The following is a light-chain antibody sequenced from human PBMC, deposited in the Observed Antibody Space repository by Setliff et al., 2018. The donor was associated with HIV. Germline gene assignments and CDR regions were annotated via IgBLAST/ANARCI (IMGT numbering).Light chain of an antibody. Sequence: QAVVTQEASLTVSPGGTVTLTCGSNNGPVTSGHYAYWLQKKPGQAPMTLIYDTSHKHSWTPARFSGSLLGGVAALFLSGAQADDEADYYCLLSYRGVRVFGGGTKVTVL. CDR2: DTS. CDR3: LLSYRGVRV. CDR1: NGPVTSGHY. V-gene: IGLV7-46*01. J-gene: IGLJ2*01.